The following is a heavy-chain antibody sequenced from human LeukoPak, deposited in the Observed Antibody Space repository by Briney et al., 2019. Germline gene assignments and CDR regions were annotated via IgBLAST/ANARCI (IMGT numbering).Heavy chain of an antibody. CDR3: SSGLYDYGDYGDN. CDR1: GFTFSSYW. CDR2: IKQDGSEK. J-gene: IGHJ4*02. V-gene: IGHV3-7*01. D-gene: IGHD4-17*01. Sequence: TGRSLRLSCAAPGFTFSSYWMSWVRQAPGKGLEWVAYIKQDGSEKYYVDSVKGRFTISRDNAKNSLYLQMNSLRAEDTAVYYSSSGLYDYGDYGDNWGQGTLVTVSS.